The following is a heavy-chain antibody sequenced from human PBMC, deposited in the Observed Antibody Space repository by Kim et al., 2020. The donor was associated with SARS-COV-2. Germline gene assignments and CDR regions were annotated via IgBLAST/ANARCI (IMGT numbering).Heavy chain of an antibody. Sequence: SETLSLTCTVSGGSISSGGYYWSWIRQHPGKGLEWIGYIYYSGSTYYNPSLKSRVTISVDTSKNQFSLKLSSVTAADTAVYYCARVEGITIFGVVIGAFDIWGQGTMVTVSS. CDR1: GGSISSGGYY. J-gene: IGHJ3*02. CDR2: IYYSGST. D-gene: IGHD3-3*01. CDR3: ARVEGITIFGVVIGAFDI. V-gene: IGHV4-31*03.